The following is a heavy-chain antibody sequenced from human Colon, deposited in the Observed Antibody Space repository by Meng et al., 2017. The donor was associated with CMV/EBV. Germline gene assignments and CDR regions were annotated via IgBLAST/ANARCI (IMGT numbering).Heavy chain of an antibody. CDR1: GFTLTSFA. CDR3: SKALGFLGWGSTHDPLDI. D-gene: IGHD1-26*01. Sequence: ESLKISCAAPGFTLTSFAMSWVRQAPGKGLEWVASISPSGGPNHANSMKGRFTISRDIFTNTTFPQLSNLRAEDTAIYYRSKALGFLGWGSTHDPLDIRGQGTMVTVSS. CDR2: ISPSGGP. J-gene: IGHJ3*02. V-gene: IGHV3-23*01.